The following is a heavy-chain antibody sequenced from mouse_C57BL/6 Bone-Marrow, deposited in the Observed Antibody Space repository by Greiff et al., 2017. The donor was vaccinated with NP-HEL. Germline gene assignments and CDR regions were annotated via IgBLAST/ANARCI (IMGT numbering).Heavy chain of an antibody. D-gene: IGHD1-1*01. CDR3: ARGGYYYGSSYSFDY. J-gene: IGHJ2*01. CDR1: GYTFTSYW. V-gene: IGHV1-72*01. Sequence: QVQLQQPGAELVKPGASVKLSCKASGYTFTSYWMHWVKQRPGRGLEWIGRIYPNSGGTKYNEKFKSKATLTVDKPSRTAYMQLSSLTSEDSAVYYGARGGYYYGSSYSFDYWGQGTTLTVSS. CDR2: IYPNSGGT.